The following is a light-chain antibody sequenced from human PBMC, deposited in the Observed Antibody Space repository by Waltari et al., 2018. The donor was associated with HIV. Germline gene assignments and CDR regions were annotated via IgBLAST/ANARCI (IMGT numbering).Light chain of an antibody. CDR1: QSVSSY. Sequence: EIVLTQSPVTLSMSPGDRATLSCRASQSVSSYLAWYQQKPGQAPRLLIYDASNRATGIPARLSGSGSGTEFTLTSSSLEPEDSAVYYCQQRSNWPPELSFGGGTKVEIK. V-gene: IGKV3-11*01. CDR3: QQRSNWPPELS. J-gene: IGKJ4*01. CDR2: DAS.